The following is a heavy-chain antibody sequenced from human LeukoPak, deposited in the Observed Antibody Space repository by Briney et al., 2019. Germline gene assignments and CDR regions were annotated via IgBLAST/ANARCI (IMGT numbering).Heavy chain of an antibody. J-gene: IGHJ4*02. D-gene: IGHD5-18*01. CDR1: GYTFTGDY. V-gene: IGHV1-2*02. Sequence: ASVKVSCKASGYTFTGDYMHWVRQAPGQGLEWMGWINPNSGGTNYAQKFQGRVTMTRDTSISTAYMELSRLRSDDTAVYYCARDSVDTAMVRAYYFDYWGQGTLVTVSS. CDR3: ARDSVDTAMVRAYYFDY. CDR2: INPNSGGT.